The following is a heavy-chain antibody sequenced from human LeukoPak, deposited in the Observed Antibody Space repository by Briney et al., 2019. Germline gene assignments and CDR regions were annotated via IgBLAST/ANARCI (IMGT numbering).Heavy chain of an antibody. CDR3: ARDDRGYSNYYFDY. J-gene: IGHJ4*02. Sequence: SETLSLTCTVSGYSISSGYYWGWIRQPPGKGLEWIGSIYHSGSTYYNPSLKSRVTISVDTSKNQFSLKLSSVTAADTAVYYCARDDRGYSNYYFDYWGQGTLVIVSS. CDR1: GYSISSGYY. D-gene: IGHD4-11*01. V-gene: IGHV4-38-2*02. CDR2: IYHSGST.